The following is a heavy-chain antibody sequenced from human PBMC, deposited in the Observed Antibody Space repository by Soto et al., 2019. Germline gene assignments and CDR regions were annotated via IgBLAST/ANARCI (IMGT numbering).Heavy chain of an antibody. CDR1: GFTFSSYW. D-gene: IGHD3-9*01. CDR3: ASVRTGYYTFDY. J-gene: IGHJ4*02. CDR2: LNPDGSRT. V-gene: IGHV3-74*01. Sequence: EVQLVESGGGLVQPGGSLRLSCAASGFTFSSYWMHWVRQAPGKGLVWVSRLNPDGSRTSYADSVKGRFTISRDNAKNTLYLQMNSLRAEDTALSYCASVRTGYYTFDYWGQGTLVTVSS.